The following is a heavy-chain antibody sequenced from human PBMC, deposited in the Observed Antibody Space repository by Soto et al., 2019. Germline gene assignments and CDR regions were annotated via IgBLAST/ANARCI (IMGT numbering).Heavy chain of an antibody. J-gene: IGHJ4*02. CDR1: GFTFSSYW. D-gene: IGHD6-13*01. Sequence: EVQLVESGGGLVQPGGSLRLSCAASGFTFSSYWMSWVHQAPGKGLEWVANIKQDGSEKYYVDSVKGRFTISRDNAKNSLYLQMNSLRAEDTAVYYCAREGFSSSHDVDYWGQGTLVTVSS. CDR3: AREGFSSSHDVDY. CDR2: IKQDGSEK. V-gene: IGHV3-7*03.